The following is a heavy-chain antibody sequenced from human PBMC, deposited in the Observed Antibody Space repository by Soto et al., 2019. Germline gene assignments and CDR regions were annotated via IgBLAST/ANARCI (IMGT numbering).Heavy chain of an antibody. D-gene: IGHD1-1*01. CDR3: ARGLEYYYYGMDV. Sequence: AASVKVSCKASGYTFTGYYMHWVRQAPGQGLEWMGWINPNSGGTNYAQKFQGWVTMTRDTSISTAYMELSRLRSDDTAVYYCARGLEYYYYGMDVWGQGTTVTVSS. V-gene: IGHV1-2*04. J-gene: IGHJ6*02. CDR2: INPNSGGT. CDR1: GYTFTGYY.